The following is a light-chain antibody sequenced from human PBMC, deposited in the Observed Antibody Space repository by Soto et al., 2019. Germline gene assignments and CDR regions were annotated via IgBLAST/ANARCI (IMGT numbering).Light chain of an antibody. CDR3: QQYHTWPVT. CDR1: QRVISS. J-gene: IGKJ4*01. Sequence: EFVLTQSPGTLSLSPGERATLSCRASQRVISSSLAWYQQKPGQSPRLLISAVSTGATGVPARFSGSGSGTEFTLTINSLQSEDCATYYCQQYHTWPVTFGGGTKVDIK. V-gene: IGKV3-15*01. CDR2: AVS.